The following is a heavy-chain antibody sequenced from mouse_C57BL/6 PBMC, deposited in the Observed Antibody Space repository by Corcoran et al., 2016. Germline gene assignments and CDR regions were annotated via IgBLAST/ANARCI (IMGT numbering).Heavy chain of an antibody. D-gene: IGHD2-3*01. CDR1: GYTFTTYG. CDR3: ARSRYDHVRDAMDY. Sequence: QIQLVQSGPELKEPGETVKISCKASGYTFTTYGMSWVKQAPGKGLKWMGWINTYSGVPTYADDFKGRFAFSLETSASTAYLQINNLKNEDTATYLCARSRYDHVRDAMDYWGQGTSVTVSS. J-gene: IGHJ4*01. V-gene: IGHV9-3*01. CDR2: INTYSGVP.